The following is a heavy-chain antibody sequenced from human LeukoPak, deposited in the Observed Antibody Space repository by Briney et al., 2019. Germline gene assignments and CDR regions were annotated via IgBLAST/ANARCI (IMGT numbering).Heavy chain of an antibody. Sequence: SETLSLTCTVSGGSISDYYWSWVRQPAGKGLEWIGRIYTSGSTNYNPSLKSRVTMSVDTSKNQFSLKLSSVTAADTAVYYCARGPRSSDWYSVDYWGRGTLVTVSS. CDR3: ARGPRSSDWYSVDY. CDR2: IYTSGST. CDR1: GGSISDYY. J-gene: IGHJ4*02. D-gene: IGHD6-19*01. V-gene: IGHV4-4*07.